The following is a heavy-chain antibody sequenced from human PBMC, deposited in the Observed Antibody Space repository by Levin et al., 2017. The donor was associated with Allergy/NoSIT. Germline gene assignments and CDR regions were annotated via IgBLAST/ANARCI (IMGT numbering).Heavy chain of an antibody. D-gene: IGHD3-3*01. CDR3: ARKKGRYYDFWSARTSFDY. J-gene: IGHJ4*02. V-gene: IGHV1-18*01. CDR2: ISAYNGNT. CDR1: GYTFTSYG. Sequence: GASVKVSCKASGYTFTSYGISWVRQAPGQGLEWMGWISAYNGNTNYAQKLQGRVTMTTDTSTSTAYMELRSLRFDDTAVYYCARKKGRYYDFWSARTSFDYWGQGTLVTVSS.